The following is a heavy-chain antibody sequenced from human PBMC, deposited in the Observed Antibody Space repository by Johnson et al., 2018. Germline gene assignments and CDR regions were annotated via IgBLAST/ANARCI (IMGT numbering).Heavy chain of an antibody. CDR2: ISYDGSNK. Sequence: QVQLVQSGGGVVQPGRSLRLSCAASGFNFSSYGMHWVRQAPGKGLEWVAVISYDGSNKNYADSGKGRFTISRDNSNNTLYLQMNSLRAEDTAVYYCAKDSSGCYYRIAEYFQHWGQGTLVTVSS. V-gene: IGHV3-30*18. CDR3: AKDSSGCYYRIAEYFQH. D-gene: IGHD3-22*01. CDR1: GFNFSSYG. J-gene: IGHJ1*01.